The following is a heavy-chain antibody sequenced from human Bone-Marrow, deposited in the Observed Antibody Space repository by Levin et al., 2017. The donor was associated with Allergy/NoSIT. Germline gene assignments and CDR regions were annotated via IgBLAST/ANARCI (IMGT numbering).Heavy chain of an antibody. CDR1: GFTFGSYF. CDR2: ISGSGEKT. V-gene: IGHV3-23*01. Sequence: GGSLRLSCAASGFTFGSYFMSWVRQAPGKGLEWVSSISGSGEKTYYAESVKGRFTISRDNSRNTVALQMNSLRTEDTAVYYCAKPPEMGLGGSFDSWGRGTLVSVSS. CDR3: AKPPEMGLGGSFDS. D-gene: IGHD5-24*01. J-gene: IGHJ4*02.